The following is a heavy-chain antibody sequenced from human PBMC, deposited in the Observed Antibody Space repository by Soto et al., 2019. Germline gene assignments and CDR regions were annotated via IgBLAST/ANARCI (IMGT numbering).Heavy chain of an antibody. Sequence: SETPSLTCTVSGGSVSSGSYYWSWIRQPPGNGLEWIGYIYYSGSTNYNPSLKSRVTISVDTSKNQFSLKLSSVTAADTAVYYCARVNPNYYDSSGYYFFQYLLPMTFDYWGQGTLVTV. D-gene: IGHD3-22*01. V-gene: IGHV4-61*01. CDR1: GGSVSSGSYY. CDR3: ARVNPNYYDSSGYYFFQYLLPMTFDY. J-gene: IGHJ4*02. CDR2: IYYSGST.